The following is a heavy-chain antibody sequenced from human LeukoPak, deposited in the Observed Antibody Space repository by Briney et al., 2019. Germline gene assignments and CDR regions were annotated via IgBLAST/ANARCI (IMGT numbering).Heavy chain of an antibody. D-gene: IGHD3/OR15-3a*01. CDR2: IYYSGST. CDR1: GGSISSYY. CDR3: AKARITWTDGWRFSFDC. V-gene: IGHV4-59*01. Sequence: SETLSLTCTVSGGSISSYYWSWIRQPPGKGLEWIGYIYYSGSTNYNPSLKSRVTISVDTSKNQFSLKQSSVTAADTAVYYCAKARITWTDGWRFSFDCWGQGTLVTVSS. J-gene: IGHJ4*02.